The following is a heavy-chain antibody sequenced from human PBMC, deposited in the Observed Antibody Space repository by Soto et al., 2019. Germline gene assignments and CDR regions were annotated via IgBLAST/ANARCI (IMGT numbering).Heavy chain of an antibody. CDR3: ARDGRYRYGSYSHYGMDV. D-gene: IGHD3-16*02. CDR1: GYTFTTYA. J-gene: IGHJ6*02. V-gene: IGHV1-3*01. CDR2: INVDNGNT. Sequence: QIQLVQSGADVRKPGASVKVSCTASGYTFTTYAMHWVRQAPGQRPEWMGWINVDNGNTKYSQNFQGRVTITRDTSASTASMELSGLTYGDTGVYFCARDGRYRYGSYSHYGMDVWGQGTTVIVSS.